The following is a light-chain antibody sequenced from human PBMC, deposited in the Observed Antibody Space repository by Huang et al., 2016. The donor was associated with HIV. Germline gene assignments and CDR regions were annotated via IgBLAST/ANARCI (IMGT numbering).Light chain of an antibody. V-gene: IGKV3-15*01. CDR1: LSVSTN. CDR2: GAS. Sequence: ERVMTQSPATVSLSPGERATLSCRASLSVSTNLAWYQQRPGQAPRRLIDGASTRATGIPARFSGGGSGAEFTLTISSLQSEDFAVYYCQQYDNWPLTFGGGTKVQIK. CDR3: QQYDNWPLT. J-gene: IGKJ4*01.